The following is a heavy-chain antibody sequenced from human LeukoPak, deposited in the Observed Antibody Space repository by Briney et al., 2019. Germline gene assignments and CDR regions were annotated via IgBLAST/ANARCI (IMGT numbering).Heavy chain of an antibody. CDR2: IRYDGSNK. D-gene: IGHD3-22*01. CDR3: ARASDYYDSSGYYYEFRFDY. Sequence: GGSLRLPCVASGFTFSSYGTHWVRQAPGKGLEWVAFIRYDGSNKYYADSVKGRFTISRDNSKNTLYLQMNSLRAEDTAVYYCARASDYYDSSGYYYEFRFDYWGQGTLVTVSS. V-gene: IGHV3-30*02. CDR1: GFTFSSYG. J-gene: IGHJ4*02.